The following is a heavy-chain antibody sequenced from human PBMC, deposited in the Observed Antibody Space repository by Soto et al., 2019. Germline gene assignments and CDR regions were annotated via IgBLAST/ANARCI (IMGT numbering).Heavy chain of an antibody. Sequence: RLSCEASGFIFGAYAMAWVRQAPGKGLEWVASISDTVGTTYYADSVKGRFTISRDKSKHTLFLQMNSLRVDDTAVYYCAKAQWLLGGDYFDSWGQGTLVTVSS. CDR1: GFIFGAYA. V-gene: IGHV3-23*01. CDR2: ISDTVGTT. D-gene: IGHD6-19*01. CDR3: AKAQWLLGGDYFDS. J-gene: IGHJ4*02.